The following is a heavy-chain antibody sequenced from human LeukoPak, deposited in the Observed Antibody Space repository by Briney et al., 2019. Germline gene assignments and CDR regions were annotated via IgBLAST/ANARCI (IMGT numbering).Heavy chain of an antibody. V-gene: IGHV3-9*01. D-gene: IGHD4-11*01. CDR2: ISWNSGTI. J-gene: IGHJ6*03. Sequence: GRSLRLSCAASGFTFFDYAMHWVRQAPGKGLEGVAGISWNSGTIGYVDSVKGRFTISRDNAKNSLYLQMNSLRAEDTALYYCAKDLRSNFFYYMDVWGRGTTVTVSS. CDR1: GFTFFDYA. CDR3: AKDLRSNFFYYMDV.